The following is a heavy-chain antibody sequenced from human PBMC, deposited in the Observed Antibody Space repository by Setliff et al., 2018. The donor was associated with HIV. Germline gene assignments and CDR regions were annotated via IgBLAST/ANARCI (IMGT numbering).Heavy chain of an antibody. J-gene: IGHJ4*02. V-gene: IGHV4-34*01. CDR3: TVYNTGSSKDHY. CDR2: ISHTGNI. D-gene: IGHD2-8*02. Sequence: PSETLSLTCAVYGGSLRGYYWSWVRQSPLKGLEWIGEISHTGNINYNTALSNRVTVSVDTSKNQFSLKLTSVTAADTAVYFCTVYNTGSSKDHYWGQGTPVTVSS. CDR1: GGSLRGYY.